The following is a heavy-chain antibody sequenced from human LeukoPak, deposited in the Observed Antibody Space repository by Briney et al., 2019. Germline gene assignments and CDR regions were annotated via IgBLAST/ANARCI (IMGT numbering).Heavy chain of an antibody. V-gene: IGHV1-2*06. Sequence: GASVKVSCKASGYTFTDYFIHWVRQAPGQGLEWMGRINANSGGTNTNYAQNFQGRVTMTRDTSISTAYMELSRLTSDDTAVYYCARDLSSTSNWELDYWGQGTLVTVSS. J-gene: IGHJ4*02. CDR1: GYTFTDYF. D-gene: IGHD1-26*01. CDR2: INANSGGTNT. CDR3: ARDLSSTSNWELDY.